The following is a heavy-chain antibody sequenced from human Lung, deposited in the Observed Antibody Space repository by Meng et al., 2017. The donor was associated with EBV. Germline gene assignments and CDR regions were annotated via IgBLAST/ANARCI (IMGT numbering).Heavy chain of an antibody. CDR2: IGATGTST. D-gene: IGHD2-21*02. V-gene: IGHV3-23*04. CDR3: AKGGKIVVVTAIGFAS. J-gene: IGHJ4*02. Sequence: EVQLVESGGGLVQPGGSLRLVCTASGFTFSSYAMNWVRQAAEKGLEWVSGIGATGTSTFYADSVKGRFTISRDNSKNTLYLQMNNLRAEDTAVYYCAKGGKIVVVTAIGFASWGLGTLGTVSS. CDR1: GFTFSSYA.